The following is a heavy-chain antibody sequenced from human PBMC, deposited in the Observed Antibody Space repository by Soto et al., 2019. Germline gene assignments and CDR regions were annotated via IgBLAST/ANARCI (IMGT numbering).Heavy chain of an antibody. CDR1: GLTFNKYA. CDR2: ITASGGFT. Sequence: EVQVLESGGGLAQPGGSLRLSCTASGLTFNKYAFTWVRQAPGKGLEWLSSITASGGFTKYADSVKGRFTTSRDNPKNTLYLQMNSLRVEDTAVYYCAKDPNGDYIGAFDMWGQGFMVTVSS. J-gene: IGHJ3*02. V-gene: IGHV3-23*01. D-gene: IGHD4-17*01. CDR3: AKDPNGDYIGAFDM.